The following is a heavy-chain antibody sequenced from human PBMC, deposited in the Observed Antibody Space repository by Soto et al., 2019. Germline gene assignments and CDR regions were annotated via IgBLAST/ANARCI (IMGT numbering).Heavy chain of an antibody. J-gene: IGHJ4*02. D-gene: IGHD5-12*01. CDR2: ISGGGDYSADT. CDR1: GFTFSTYA. Sequence: EVQLLESGGGVAQPGGSLRLSCAASGFTFSTYAMSWVRQAPGKGLEWVSGISGGGDYSADTDFADSVKGRFTISRDSYKNMVYLQMNSLRAEDTAVYYCAKRHWIVSTNLVDLWGRGTLVTVSS. CDR3: AKRHWIVSTNLVDL. V-gene: IGHV3-23*01.